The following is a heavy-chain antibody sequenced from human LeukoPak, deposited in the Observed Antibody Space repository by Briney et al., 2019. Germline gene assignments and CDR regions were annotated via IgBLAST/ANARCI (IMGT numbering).Heavy chain of an antibody. J-gene: IGHJ3*01. CDR3: ARDQPKSSGWYGLDAFDV. CDR1: GFSFSDYY. V-gene: IGHV3-11*04. D-gene: IGHD6-19*01. CDR2: ISGSETTM. Sequence: GGSLRPSCAASGFSFSDYYMSWIRQAPGKGLEWVSYISGSETTMYYADSVRGRFTISRDNAKNSLYLQMNSLRVEDTAVYYCARDQPKSSGWYGLDAFDVWGQGTLVTVSS.